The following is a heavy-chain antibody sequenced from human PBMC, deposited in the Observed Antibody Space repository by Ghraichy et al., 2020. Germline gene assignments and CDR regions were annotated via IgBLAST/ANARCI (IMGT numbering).Heavy chain of an antibody. V-gene: IGHV1-8*01. D-gene: IGHD3-10*01. CDR1: GYTFTSYD. CDR2: MNPNSGNT. J-gene: IGHJ6*03. Sequence: ASVKVSCKASGYTFTSYDINWVRQATGQGLEWMGWMNPNSGNTGYAQKFQGRVTMTRNTSISTAYMELSSLRSEDTAVYYCARVSKGSGYYYMDVWGKGTTVTVSS. CDR3: ARVSKGSGYYYMDV.